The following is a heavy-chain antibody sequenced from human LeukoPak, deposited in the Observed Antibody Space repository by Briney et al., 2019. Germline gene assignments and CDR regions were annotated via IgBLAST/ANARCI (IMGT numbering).Heavy chain of an antibody. CDR1: GGSINSFY. V-gene: IGHV4-4*07. J-gene: IGHJ5*02. CDR3: ARDVAPYGSESPCFDP. Sequence: PSETLSLTCTVSGGSINSFYWSWIRQPGGKGLEWIGRTYSSGSTNYNPSLKNRVTMSVDTSKNQFSLKLTSVTAADTAVYYCARDVAPYGSESPCFDPWGQGTLVSVSS. CDR2: TYSSGST. D-gene: IGHD3-10*01.